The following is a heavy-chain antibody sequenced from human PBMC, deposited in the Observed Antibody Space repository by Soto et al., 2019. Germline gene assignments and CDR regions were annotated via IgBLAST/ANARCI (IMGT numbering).Heavy chain of an antibody. D-gene: IGHD3-22*01. CDR3: VRVGNYYDSSGMYYFDY. J-gene: IGHJ4*02. V-gene: IGHV4-34*01. CDR2: INHSGST. CDR1: GGSFSGYY. Sequence: SETLSLTCAVYGGSFSGYYWSWIRQPPGKGLEWIGEINHSGSTNYNPSLKSRVTISVDTSKNQFSLKLSSVTAADTAVYYCVRVGNYYDSSGMYYFDYWGQGTLVTVSS.